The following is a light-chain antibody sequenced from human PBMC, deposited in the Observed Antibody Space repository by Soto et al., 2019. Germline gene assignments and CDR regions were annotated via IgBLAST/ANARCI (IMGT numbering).Light chain of an antibody. J-gene: IGKJ4*01. CDR3: QKSNSAPLT. Sequence: IQLAQSPSPLAASVREKVTIPCRASQGISNYLAWYQQKPGKVPKLLIYAASTLQSGVPSRFSGSGSGTDFTLTISSLQPEDVATYYCQKSNSAPLTFGGGTKGDIK. CDR2: AAS. V-gene: IGKV1-27*01. CDR1: QGISNY.